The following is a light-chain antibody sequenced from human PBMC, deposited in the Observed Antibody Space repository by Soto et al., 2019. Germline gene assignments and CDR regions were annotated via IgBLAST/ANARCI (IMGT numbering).Light chain of an antibody. J-gene: IGKJ2*01. V-gene: IGKV3-20*01. CDR2: GVS. CDR3: QQYSSLPHT. CDR1: QSVNNN. Sequence: EIILTQSPASLSVSPGERATLSCRASQSVNNNLAWYQQKPGQAPRLLIYGVSSRATDIPDRFSGSGSGTDFTLTISRLEPEDFVVYYCQQYSSLPHTFGQGTKLEVK.